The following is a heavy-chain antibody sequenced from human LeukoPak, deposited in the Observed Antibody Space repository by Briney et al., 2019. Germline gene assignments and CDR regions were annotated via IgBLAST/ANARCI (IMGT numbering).Heavy chain of an antibody. CDR2: INHSGST. V-gene: IGHV4-34*01. Sequence: SETLSLTCAVYGGSFSGYYWSWIRQPPGKGLEWIGEINHSGSTNYNPSLKSRVTISVDTSKNQFSLKLSSVTATDTAVYYCARSCSSTSCYPFDIWGQGTMVTVSS. CDR3: ARSCSSTSCYPFDI. D-gene: IGHD2-2*01. CDR1: GGSFSGYY. J-gene: IGHJ3*02.